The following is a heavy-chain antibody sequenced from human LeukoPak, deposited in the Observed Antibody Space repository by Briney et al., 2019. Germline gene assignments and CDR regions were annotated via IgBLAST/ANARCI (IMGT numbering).Heavy chain of an antibody. D-gene: IGHD3-9*01. CDR1: GYTFTSYG. CDR2: ISAHNGNT. V-gene: IGHV1-18*01. CDR3: ARDFRVRYFDWLSERNDAFDI. J-gene: IGHJ3*02. Sequence: ASVKVSCKASGYTFTSYGISWVRQAPGQGLERMGWISAHNGNTNYAQKLQGRVTMTTDTSTSTAYMELRSLRSDDTAVYYCARDFRVRYFDWLSERNDAFDIWGQGTMVTVSS.